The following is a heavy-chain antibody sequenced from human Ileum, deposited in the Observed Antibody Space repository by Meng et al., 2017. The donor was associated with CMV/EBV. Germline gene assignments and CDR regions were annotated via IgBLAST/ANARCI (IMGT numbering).Heavy chain of an antibody. J-gene: IGHJ4*02. V-gene: IGHV4-30-4*01. CDR2: IYNSGKT. Sequence: QGQLQESGPGLVKPSETLSLICSVSGDSINTGNSYWSWIRQAPGKDIEWIGYIYNSGKTDCNPSLKSRVTISIDTSKNQFSLKLTSVTAADTAVYYCARGRVAQDYWGQGTLVTVSS. CDR1: GDSINTGNSY. CDR3: ARGRVAQDY.